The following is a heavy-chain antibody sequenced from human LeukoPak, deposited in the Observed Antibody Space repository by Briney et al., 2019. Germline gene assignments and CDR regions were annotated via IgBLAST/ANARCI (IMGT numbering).Heavy chain of an antibody. D-gene: IGHD2-2*01. Sequence: PGGSLRLSCATSGFSFSSYAMSWVRQAPGKGLEWVSAMSSSDDGRYYAASVRGRFTISRDTSRSTLYLQMNSLRAEDAAVYYCARDDCSSTSCYLREQGSFDPWGQGTLVTVSS. CDR1: GFSFSSYA. V-gene: IGHV3-23*01. CDR3: ARDDCSSTSCYLREQGSFDP. CDR2: MSSSDDGR. J-gene: IGHJ5*02.